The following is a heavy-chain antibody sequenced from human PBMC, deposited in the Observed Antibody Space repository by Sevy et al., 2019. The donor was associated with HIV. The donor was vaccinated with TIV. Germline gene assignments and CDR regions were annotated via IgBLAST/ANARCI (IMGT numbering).Heavy chain of an antibody. D-gene: IGHD4-17*01. CDR3: AKCPYGDYRPPFDY. J-gene: IGHJ4*02. V-gene: IGHV3-23*01. CDR1: GFTFSTYA. CDR2: ISGSGGST. Sequence: GESLKISCTASGFTFSTYAMSWVRQALGKGLEWVSAISGSGGSTYYADSVKGQFTVSRDNSKNTPFLQMNNLRADDTAVYYCAKCPYGDYRPPFDYWGQGTLVTVFS.